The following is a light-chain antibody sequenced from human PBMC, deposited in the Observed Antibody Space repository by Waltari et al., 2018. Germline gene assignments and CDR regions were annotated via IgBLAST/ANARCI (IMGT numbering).Light chain of an antibody. CDR2: DVS. CDR1: SSDAGGYNY. Sequence: QSALTQPASVSGSPGQSITISCTGTSSDAGGYNYVPWYQQHPGKAPKLMIYDVSKWPSGVSNRFSGSKSGNTASLTISGLQAEDEADYYCSSYTSSSTWVFGGGTKLTVL. J-gene: IGLJ3*02. CDR3: SSYTSSSTWV. V-gene: IGLV2-14*03.